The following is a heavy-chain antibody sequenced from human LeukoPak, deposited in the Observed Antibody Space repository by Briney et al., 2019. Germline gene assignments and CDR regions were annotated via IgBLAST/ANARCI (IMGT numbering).Heavy chain of an antibody. D-gene: IGHD6-13*01. J-gene: IGHJ3*02. CDR2: ISITSDYI. CDR1: GFTFSIHS. V-gene: IGHV3-21*01. Sequence: GGSLRLSCAASGFTFSIHSMNWVRQAPGKELEWVSSISITSDYIYYADSVKGRFTISRDNAKNSLYLQMNSLRAEDTAVYYCARVHSSSWYDAFDIWGQGTMVTVSS. CDR3: ARVHSSSWYDAFDI.